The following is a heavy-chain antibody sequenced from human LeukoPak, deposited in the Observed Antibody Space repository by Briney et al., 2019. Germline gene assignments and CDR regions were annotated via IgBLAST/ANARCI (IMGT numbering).Heavy chain of an antibody. J-gene: IGHJ6*03. Sequence: EASVKVSCKASGGTFSSYAISWVRQAPGQGLEWMGGMIPIFGTANYAQKFQGRVTITADKSTSTAYMELSSLRSEDTAVYYCAGRSYGSGSYYYYYYYMDVWGKGTTVTVSS. CDR1: GGTFSSYA. CDR2: MIPIFGTA. V-gene: IGHV1-69*06. CDR3: AGRSYGSGSYYYYYYYMDV. D-gene: IGHD3-10*01.